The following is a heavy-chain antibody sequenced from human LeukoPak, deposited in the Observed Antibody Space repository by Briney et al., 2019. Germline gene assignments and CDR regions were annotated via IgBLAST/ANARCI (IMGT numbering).Heavy chain of an antibody. J-gene: IGHJ4*02. CDR3: ARALYCSGTSCYTNFDY. CDR2: IKQDGSEK. CDR1: GFTFSSYW. Sequence: GGSLRLSCAASGFTFSSYWMSWVRQAPGKGLEWVANIKQDGSEKYYVDSVKGRFTISRDNAKNSLYLQMNSLRAEDTAVYYCARALYCSGTSCYTNFDYWGQGTLVTVSS. D-gene: IGHD2-2*02. V-gene: IGHV3-7*01.